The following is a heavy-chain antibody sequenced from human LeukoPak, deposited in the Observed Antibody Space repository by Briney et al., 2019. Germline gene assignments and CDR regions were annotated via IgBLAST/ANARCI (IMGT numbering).Heavy chain of an antibody. V-gene: IGHV4-30-4*08. CDR1: GVSISSGDYY. Sequence: PSETLSLTCAVSGVSISSGDYYWSWLRQPPGKGLELIGDNSYSGTTYYSPALKGEITISLDTSKKQFSLKVTSVTAADTAVYYCARDENSYYMDVWGTGTTVTVSS. J-gene: IGHJ6*03. CDR2: NSYSGTT. CDR3: ARDENSYYMDV.